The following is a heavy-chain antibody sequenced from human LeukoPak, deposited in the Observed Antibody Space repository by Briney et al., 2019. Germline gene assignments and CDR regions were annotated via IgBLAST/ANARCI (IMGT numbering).Heavy chain of an antibody. CDR2: INAGNGNT. D-gene: IGHD6-13*01. CDR1: GYTFTSYA. Sequence: ASVKVSCKASGYTFTSYAMHWVRQAPGQRLEWMGWINAGNGNTKYSQKFQGRVTITRDTSASTAYMELSSLRSEDTAVYYCVRSRSWYGSAFDIWGQGTMVTVSS. V-gene: IGHV1-3*01. J-gene: IGHJ3*02. CDR3: VRSRSWYGSAFDI.